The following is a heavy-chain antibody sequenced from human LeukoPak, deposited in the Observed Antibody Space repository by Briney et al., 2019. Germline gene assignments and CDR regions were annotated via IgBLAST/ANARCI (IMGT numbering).Heavy chain of an antibody. D-gene: IGHD1-26*01. CDR3: AKLGSGSLHFDY. CDR1: GFTFSSYG. V-gene: IGHV3-23*01. J-gene: IGHJ4*02. Sequence: GGSLRLSCAASGFTFSSYGMSWVRQAPGKGLEWVSVISGSGGSTYYADSVKGRFTISRDNSKNTLYLQMNSLRAEDTAVYYCAKLGSGSLHFDYWGQGTLVTVSS. CDR2: ISGSGGST.